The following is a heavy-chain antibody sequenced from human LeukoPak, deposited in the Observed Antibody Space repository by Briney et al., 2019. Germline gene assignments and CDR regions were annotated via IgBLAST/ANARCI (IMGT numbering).Heavy chain of an antibody. CDR3: AREPSTPPYYYYGMDV. V-gene: IGHV3-53*01. CDR2: IYSGGST. D-gene: IGHD4-11*01. J-gene: IGHJ6*02. Sequence: PGGSLRLSCAASGFTVSSNYMRWVRQAPGKGLEWVSVIYSGGSTYYADSVKGRFTISRDNSKNTLYLQMNSLRAEDTAVYYCAREPSTPPYYYYGMDVWGQGTTVTVSS. CDR1: GFTVSSNY.